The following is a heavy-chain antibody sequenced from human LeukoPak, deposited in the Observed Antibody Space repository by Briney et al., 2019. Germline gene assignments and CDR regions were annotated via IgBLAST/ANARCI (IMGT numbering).Heavy chain of an antibody. CDR1: GGSIRSSYYY. CDR2: IYDSGST. V-gene: IGHV4-39*02. Sequence: PSETLSLTCTVSGGSIRSSYYYWGWIRQPPGKGLEWIGSIYDSGSTYYNPSLKSRVTISVDTSKNQFSLKLNSVTAADTAVYYCVRDSGWYRFDYWGQGTLVTVSA. CDR3: VRDSGWYRFDY. J-gene: IGHJ4*02. D-gene: IGHD6-13*01.